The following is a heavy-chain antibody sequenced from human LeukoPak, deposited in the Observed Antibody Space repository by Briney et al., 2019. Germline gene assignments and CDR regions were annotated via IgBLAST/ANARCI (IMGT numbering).Heavy chain of an antibody. D-gene: IGHD6-19*01. CDR3: ASIGYSSGWYPLNRKYFDY. V-gene: IGHV3-48*01. J-gene: IGHJ4*02. Sequence: GGSLRLSCAASGFTFSSYSMNWVRQAPGKGLEWVSYISSSSSTIYYADSVKGRFTISRDNAKNSLYLQMNSLRAEDTAVYYCASIGYSSGWYPLNRKYFDYWGQGTLVTVSS. CDR2: ISSSSSTI. CDR1: GFTFSSYS.